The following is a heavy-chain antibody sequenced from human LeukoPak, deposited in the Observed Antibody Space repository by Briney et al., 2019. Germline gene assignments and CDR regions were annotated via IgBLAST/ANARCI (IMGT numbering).Heavy chain of an antibody. J-gene: IGHJ6*03. V-gene: IGHV3-43*01. CDR3: AKDKWLRGYYYYYMDV. D-gene: IGHD5-12*01. CDR1: GFTFDDYN. Sequence: GGSLRLSCAASGFTFDDYNMHWVRQAPGKGLEWVSLITWNGDSTYYTDSVEGRFTISRDNSKNSLYLQSLRTEDTALYYCAKDKWLRGYYYYYMDVRGKGTTVTVSS. CDR2: ITWNGDST.